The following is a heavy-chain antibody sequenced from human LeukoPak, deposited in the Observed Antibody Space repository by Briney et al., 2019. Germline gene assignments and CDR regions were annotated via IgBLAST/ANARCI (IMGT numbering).Heavy chain of an antibody. CDR2: INHSRST. CDR1: GGSFSGYY. V-gene: IGHV4-34*01. Sequence: SETLSLTCAVYGGSFSGYYWSWIRQPPGKGLEWIGEINHSRSTNYNPSLKSRVTISVDTSKNQFSLKLSSVTAADTAVYYCARGIAAAGTVWFDPWGQGTLVTVSS. J-gene: IGHJ5*02. CDR3: ARGIAAAGTVWFDP. D-gene: IGHD6-13*01.